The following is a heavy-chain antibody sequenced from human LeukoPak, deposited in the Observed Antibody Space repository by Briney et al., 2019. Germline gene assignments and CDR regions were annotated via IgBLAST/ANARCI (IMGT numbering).Heavy chain of an antibody. J-gene: IGHJ4*02. CDR3: ARVLESGGSCFSDY. Sequence: SETLSLTCTVSGGSISSGGNYWSWIRQHPGKGLEWIGYIYHSGSAYYDPSLKSRVTISIDTSKSQFSLRLSSVTAADTAVYYCARVLESGGSCFSDYWGQGILVTVSS. D-gene: IGHD2-15*01. V-gene: IGHV4-31*03. CDR1: GGSISSGGNY. CDR2: IYHSGSA.